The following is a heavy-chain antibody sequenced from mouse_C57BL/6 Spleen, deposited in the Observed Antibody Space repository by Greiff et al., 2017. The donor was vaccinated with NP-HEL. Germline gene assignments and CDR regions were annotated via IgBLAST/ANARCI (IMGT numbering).Heavy chain of an antibody. CDR1: GFTFSSYA. V-gene: IGHV5-9-1*02. J-gene: IGHJ1*03. CDR3: TREGARYYGNYDWYFDV. Sequence: EVKLMESGEGLVKPGGSLKLSCAASGFTFSSYAMSWVRQTPEKRLEWVAYISSGGDYIYYADTVKGRFTISRDNARNTLYLQMSSLKSEDTAMYYCTREGARYYGNYDWYFDVWGTGTTVTVSS. CDR2: ISSGGDYI. D-gene: IGHD2-1*01.